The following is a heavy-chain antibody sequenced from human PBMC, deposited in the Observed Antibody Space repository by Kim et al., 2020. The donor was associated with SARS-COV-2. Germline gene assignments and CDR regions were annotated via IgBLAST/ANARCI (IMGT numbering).Heavy chain of an antibody. Sequence: GGSLRLSCAASGFTFSSYGMHWVRQAPGKGLEWVAVISYDGSNKYYADSVKGRFTISRDNSKNTLYLQMNSLRAEDTAVYYCAKGAIFGVVITSLYFDYWGQGTLVTVSS. V-gene: IGHV3-30*18. J-gene: IGHJ4*02. CDR2: ISYDGSNK. CDR3: AKGAIFGVVITSLYFDY. CDR1: GFTFSSYG. D-gene: IGHD3-3*01.